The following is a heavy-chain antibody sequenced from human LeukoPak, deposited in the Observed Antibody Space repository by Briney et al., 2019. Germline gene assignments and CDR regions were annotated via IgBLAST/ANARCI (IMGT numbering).Heavy chain of an antibody. D-gene: IGHD3-10*01. V-gene: IGHV4-30-4*01. CDR3: ASYPYYYGSGSYYLE. CDR1: GGSISSGDYY. CDR2: IYYSGST. J-gene: IGHJ4*02. Sequence: SETLSLTCTVSGGSISSGDYYWSWIRQPPGKGLEWIGYIYYSGSTYYNPSLKSRVTISVDTSKNQFSLKLSSVTAADTAVYYCASYPYYYGSGSYYLEWGQGTLVTVSS.